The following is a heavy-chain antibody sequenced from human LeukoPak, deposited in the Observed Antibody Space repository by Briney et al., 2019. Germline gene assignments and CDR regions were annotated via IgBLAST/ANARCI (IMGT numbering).Heavy chain of an antibody. CDR2: ITSDGIT. Sequence: GGSLRLSCAASGFKYSSYWMHWIRQVPGKRLMWVSRITSDGITSYADSVKGRFTISRDNAKFTMYLQMNSLRDEDTAVYYCARGVMDVWGQGTTVTVSS. D-gene: IGHD3-10*01. CDR3: ARGVMDV. V-gene: IGHV3-74*01. J-gene: IGHJ6*02. CDR1: GFKYSSYW.